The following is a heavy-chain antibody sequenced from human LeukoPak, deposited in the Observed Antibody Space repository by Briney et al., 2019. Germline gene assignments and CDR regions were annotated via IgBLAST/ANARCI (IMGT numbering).Heavy chain of an antibody. CDR1: GFTFSNAW. CDR3: TTDLTYCSSTSCFVY. CDR2: IKSKTDGGTT. V-gene: IGHV3-15*01. D-gene: IGHD2-2*01. J-gene: IGHJ4*02. Sequence: PGGSLRLSCAASGFTFSNAWMSWVRQAPGKGLEWVGRIKSKTDGGTTYYAAPVKGRFTISRDDSKNTLYLQMNRLKTEDTAVYYCTTDLTYCSSTSCFVYWGQGTLVTVSS.